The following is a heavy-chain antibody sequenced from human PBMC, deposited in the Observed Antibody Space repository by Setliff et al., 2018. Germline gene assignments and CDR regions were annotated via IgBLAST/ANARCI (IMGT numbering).Heavy chain of an antibody. J-gene: IGHJ4*02. Sequence: PSETLSLTCAVSGFSVNTDHYWGWIRQPPGKGLEWIASISHSGATYYNPSLMSRVTISRDNAKNSLYLQMNSLRAEDTAVYYCGGSPGVWNYWGQGTLVTVSS. CDR2: ISHSGAT. D-gene: IGHD1-26*01. V-gene: IGHV4-38-2*01. CDR1: GFSVNTDHY. CDR3: GGSPGVWNY.